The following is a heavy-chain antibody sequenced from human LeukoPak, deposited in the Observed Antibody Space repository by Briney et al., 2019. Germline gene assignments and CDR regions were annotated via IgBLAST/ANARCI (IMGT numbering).Heavy chain of an antibody. CDR2: ISAYNGNA. J-gene: IGHJ4*02. D-gene: IGHD5-12*01. CDR1: GYTFTSYG. CDR3: ARSPPVHIVATSDY. Sequence: ASVKVSCKASGYTFTSYGISWVRQAPGQGLEWMGWISAYNGNANYAQKLQGGVTITTDTSTSTAYTEPRSLRSDDTAVHYCARSPPVHIVATSDYWGQGTLVTVSS. V-gene: IGHV1-18*04.